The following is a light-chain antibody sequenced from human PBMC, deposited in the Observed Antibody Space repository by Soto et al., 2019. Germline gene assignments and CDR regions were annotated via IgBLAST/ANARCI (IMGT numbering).Light chain of an antibody. V-gene: IGKV1-39*01. CDR2: AAS. Sequence: DIEMTQSPSSLSASVGDRVTITCRASQNISRYFNWYQQKPGRAPKLLIYAASSLQSGVPPRFSGSGTGTDFTLTVSSLQPEDFATYFCQQSDSFVYTFGQVTKVEMK. J-gene: IGKJ2*01. CDR1: QNISRY. CDR3: QQSDSFVYT.